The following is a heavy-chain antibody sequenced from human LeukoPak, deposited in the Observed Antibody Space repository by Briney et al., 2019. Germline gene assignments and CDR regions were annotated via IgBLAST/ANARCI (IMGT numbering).Heavy chain of an antibody. D-gene: IGHD6-13*01. CDR2: ISWNSGSV. CDR1: GFTFDDYA. V-gene: IGHV3-9*01. Sequence: GGSLRLSCAASGFTFDDYAMHWVRQAPGKGLEWVSSISWNSGSVGYADSVKGRFTISRDNAKNSLYLQMNSLRAEDTALYYCAKRGGGYSSSWGGWFDPWGQGTLVTVSS. J-gene: IGHJ5*02. CDR3: AKRGGGYSSSWGGWFDP.